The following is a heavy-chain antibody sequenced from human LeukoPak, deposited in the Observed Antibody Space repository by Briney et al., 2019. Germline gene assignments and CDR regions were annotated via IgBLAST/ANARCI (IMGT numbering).Heavy chain of an antibody. J-gene: IGHJ3*02. V-gene: IGHV4-39*07. Sequence: SETLSLTCSVSGGSISSSDNHRGWIRQPPGKGLEWIGSMYYGGRTFYSPSLKSRVTISVDTSKNQYSLRLKTVTAADTAVYYCARVVSSGWYRDAFDIWGQGTMVTVSS. CDR1: GGSISSSDNH. D-gene: IGHD6-19*01. CDR3: ARVVSSGWYRDAFDI. CDR2: MYYGGRT.